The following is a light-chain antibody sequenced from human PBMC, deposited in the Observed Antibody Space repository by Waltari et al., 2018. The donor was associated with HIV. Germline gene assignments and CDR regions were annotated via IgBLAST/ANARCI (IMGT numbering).Light chain of an antibody. CDR1: QSTSSY. Sequence: DIQMTQSPSSLSASVGDRVTITCRASQSTSSYLNWYQQKPGKAPKLLIYAASSLQSGVPSRFSGSGSGTDFTLTISSLQPEDCATYYCQQSYSTSWTFGQGTKVEIK. CDR3: QQSYSTSWT. CDR2: AAS. V-gene: IGKV1-39*01. J-gene: IGKJ1*01.